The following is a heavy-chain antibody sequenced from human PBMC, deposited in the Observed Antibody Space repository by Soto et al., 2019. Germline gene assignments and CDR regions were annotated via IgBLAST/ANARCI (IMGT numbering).Heavy chain of an antibody. CDR2: IYYSGST. J-gene: IGHJ5*02. V-gene: IGHV4-30-4*01. Sequence: PSETLSLTCRVSGGSVGTGAYYWSWIRQPPGKGLEWIGYIYYSGSTYYNPSLKSRVTISVDTSKNQFSLKLSSVTAADTAVYYCASLTQPTEDNWFDPWGQGTLVTVSS. CDR3: ASLTQPTEDNWFDP. CDR1: GGSVGTGAYY.